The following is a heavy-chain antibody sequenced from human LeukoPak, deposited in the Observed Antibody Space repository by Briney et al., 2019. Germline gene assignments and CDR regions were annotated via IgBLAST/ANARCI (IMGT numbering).Heavy chain of an antibody. CDR3: ARDAILDYYGMDV. V-gene: IGHV3-33*01. Sequence: GGSLRLSCAASGFTFSSYGMHWVRQAPDKGLEWVAVIWYDGSNKYYADSVKGRFTISRDNSKNTLYLQMNSLRAEDTAVYYCARDAILDYYGMDVWGQGTTVTVSS. D-gene: IGHD3-3*01. CDR2: IWYDGSNK. J-gene: IGHJ6*02. CDR1: GFTFSSYG.